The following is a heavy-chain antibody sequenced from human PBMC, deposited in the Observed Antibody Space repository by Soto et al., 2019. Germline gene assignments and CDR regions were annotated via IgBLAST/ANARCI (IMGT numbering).Heavy chain of an antibody. D-gene: IGHD2-21*01. CDR1: GFTFDTYR. Sequence: PGGSLRLSCAASGFTFDTYRMNWVRQAPGKGPEWVSGINSDGTSSSYADSVKGRVTISRDNARNTLSLQMNSLRADETAVYYCARLSGDHSAFFSYGMDAWGQGTTVTVSS. J-gene: IGHJ6*02. CDR3: ARLSGDHSAFFSYGMDA. V-gene: IGHV3-74*01. CDR2: INSDGTSS.